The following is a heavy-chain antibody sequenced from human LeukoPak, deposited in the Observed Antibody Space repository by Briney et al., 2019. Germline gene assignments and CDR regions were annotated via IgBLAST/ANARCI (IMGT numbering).Heavy chain of an antibody. CDR2: VSATGGST. CDR1: GFTFSSYA. J-gene: IGHJ4*02. D-gene: IGHD3-10*01. V-gene: IGHV3-23*01. CDR3: AKTKVPNYYGSGSYVDY. Sequence: GGSLRLSCAASGFTFSSYAVSWVRQAPGKGLEWLSAVSATGGSTYYADSVKGRFTISRDNSKNTLYLQMNSLRAEDTAVYYCAKTKVPNYYGSGSYVDYWGQGTLVTVSS.